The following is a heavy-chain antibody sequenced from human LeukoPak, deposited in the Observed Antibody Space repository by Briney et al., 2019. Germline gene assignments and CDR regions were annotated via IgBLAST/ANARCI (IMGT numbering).Heavy chain of an antibody. CDR2: ISYDGSNK. J-gene: IGHJ4*02. CDR1: GLTFSSHG. Sequence: GGSLRLSCAGSGLTFSSHGMHWVRQAPGKGLEWVAVISYDGSNKYYADSVKGRFTISRDNSKNTLYLQMNSLRAEDTAVYYCGKVPQWGQGTLVTVSS. V-gene: IGHV3-30*18. CDR3: GKVPQ.